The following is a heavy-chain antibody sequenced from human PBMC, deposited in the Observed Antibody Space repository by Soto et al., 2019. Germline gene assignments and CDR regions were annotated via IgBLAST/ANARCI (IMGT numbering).Heavy chain of an antibody. CDR3: SGDLGSHYSGSK. J-gene: IGHJ4*02. D-gene: IGHD3-22*01. CDR2: IRPKIWGGTT. V-gene: IGHV3-49*03. CDR1: GINFGAYV. Sequence: PGGSLRLSCTASGINFGAYVMSWFRQPPEKGLEWVGFIRPKIWGGTTEYATSVKGRFSIFRDDSRGIAYLQMNSLKTEDTALYFCSGDLGSHYSGSKWGQGTLVTVSS.